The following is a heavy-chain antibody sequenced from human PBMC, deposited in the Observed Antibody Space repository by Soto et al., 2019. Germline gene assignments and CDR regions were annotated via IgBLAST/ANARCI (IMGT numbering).Heavy chain of an antibody. J-gene: IGHJ6*02. V-gene: IGHV1-8*01. D-gene: IGHD3-3*01. CDR2: MNPNSGNT. Sequence: ASVKVSCKASGYTFTSYDINWVRQATGQGLEGMGWMNPNSGNTGYAQKFQGRVTMTRNTSISTAYMELSSLRSEDTAVYYCARGIGRFLEWLFSPYYGMDVWGQGTTVTVS. CDR1: GYTFTSYD. CDR3: ARGIGRFLEWLFSPYYGMDV.